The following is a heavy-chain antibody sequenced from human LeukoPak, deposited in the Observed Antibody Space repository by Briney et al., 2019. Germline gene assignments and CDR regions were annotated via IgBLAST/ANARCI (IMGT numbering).Heavy chain of an antibody. V-gene: IGHV1-8*01. CDR1: GYTFTSYD. D-gene: IGHD6-19*01. CDR3: ARGHSSSGWYEAYYYYYMDV. Sequence: ASVTVSRKASGYTFTSYDINWVRQAPGQGLEWMGWMNPNSGNTGYAQKFQGRVTMTRNTSISTAYMELSSLRSEDTAVYYCARGHSSSGWYEAYYYYYMDVWGKGTTGTVSS. CDR2: MNPNSGNT. J-gene: IGHJ6*03.